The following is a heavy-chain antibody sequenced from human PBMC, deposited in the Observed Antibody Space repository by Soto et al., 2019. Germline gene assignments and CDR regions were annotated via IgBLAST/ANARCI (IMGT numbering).Heavy chain of an antibody. CDR2: IGVAGDT. J-gene: IGHJ5*02. Sequence: GGSLRLSCAASGFIISNYDMHWVRQTSGNGLQWVSRIGVAGDTNYSGSVKGRFTISRENAKNSFFLQMNSLRAGDTAVYYCVRGLPGGFDPWGQGTLVTVSS. CDR1: GFIISNYD. D-gene: IGHD3-10*01. V-gene: IGHV3-13*01. CDR3: VRGLPGGFDP.